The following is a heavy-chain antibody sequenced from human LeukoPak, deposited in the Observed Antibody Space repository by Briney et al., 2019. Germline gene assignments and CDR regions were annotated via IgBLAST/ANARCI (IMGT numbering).Heavy chain of an antibody. CDR2: ISGSGGRT. J-gene: IGHJ4*02. Sequence: GGSLRLSCAVSGITLSNYGMSWVRLAPGKGLEWVAGISGSGGRTDYADSVKGRFTISRDNSKNTLYLQMKSLRAEDTAVYFCAKRGVVIRVILVGFHKEAYYFDSWGQGALVTVSS. V-gene: IGHV3-23*01. D-gene: IGHD3-22*01. CDR3: AKRGVVIRVILVGFHKEAYYFDS. CDR1: GITLSNYG.